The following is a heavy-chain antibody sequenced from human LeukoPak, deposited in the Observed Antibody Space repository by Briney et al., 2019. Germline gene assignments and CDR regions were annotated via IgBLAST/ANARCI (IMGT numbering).Heavy chain of an antibody. Sequence: GGSLRLSCAASGFTFNTFNMNWVRQAPGKGLEWVANIKQDGSEKSYVDSVKGRFTISRDNSKNTMYLQMNRLRVEDTAVYFCARDRAMTQDWVEFDPWGRGTLVTVSS. CDR2: IKQDGSEK. CDR3: ARDRAMTQDWVEFDP. J-gene: IGHJ5*02. D-gene: IGHD2-15*01. CDR1: GFTFNTFN. V-gene: IGHV3-7*01.